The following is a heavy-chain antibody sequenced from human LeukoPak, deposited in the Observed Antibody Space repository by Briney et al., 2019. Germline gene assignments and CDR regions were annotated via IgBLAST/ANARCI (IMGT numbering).Heavy chain of an antibody. CDR1: AGSISSGSYY. J-gene: IGHJ4*02. CDR2: IYTSGST. Sequence: SQTLSLTCTVSAGSISSGSYYWRWIRQPAGTGLEWIGRIYTSGSTNYNPSLKSRVTISVDTSKNQFSLKLSSVTAAETAVYYCARDNLDYDILTGYSQYYFDYWGQGTLVTVSS. D-gene: IGHD3-9*01. V-gene: IGHV4-61*02. CDR3: ARDNLDYDILTGYSQYYFDY.